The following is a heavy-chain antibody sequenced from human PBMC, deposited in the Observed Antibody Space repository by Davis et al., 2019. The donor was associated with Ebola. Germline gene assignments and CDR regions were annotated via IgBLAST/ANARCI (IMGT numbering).Heavy chain of an antibody. CDR1: GGSISSYY. J-gene: IGHJ4*02. D-gene: IGHD3-22*01. V-gene: IGHV4-59*08. CDR2: IYYSGST. Sequence: GSLRLSCTVSGGSISSYYWSWIRQPPGKGLEWIGYIYYSGSTNYNPSLKSRVTISVDTSKNQFSLKLSSVTAADTAVYYCARHVFYSDSSGYYFYFDYWGQGTLVTVSS. CDR3: ARHVFYSDSSGYYFYFDY.